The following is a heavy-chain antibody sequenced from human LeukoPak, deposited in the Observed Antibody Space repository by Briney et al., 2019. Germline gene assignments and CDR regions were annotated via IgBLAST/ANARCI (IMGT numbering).Heavy chain of an antibody. J-gene: IGHJ4*02. Sequence: SQTLSLTCAVSGGTITSGGYSWSWLRQPPGMGLEGIGYISQSGSTYYNPSRKSRVTITADRSKNQFSLNLSSVTAADTAVYYCASLSYGFRGDYWGQGTLVTVSS. D-gene: IGHD3-10*01. CDR3: ASLSYGFRGDY. CDR2: ISQSGST. CDR1: GGTITSGGYS. V-gene: IGHV4-30-2*01.